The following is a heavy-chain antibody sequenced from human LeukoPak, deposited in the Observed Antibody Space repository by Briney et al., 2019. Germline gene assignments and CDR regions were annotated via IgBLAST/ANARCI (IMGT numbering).Heavy chain of an antibody. J-gene: IGHJ4*02. CDR2: ISGGGGDI. CDR3: ARSYVGADRYFDY. CDR1: GFTFSTYA. Sequence: PGGSLRLSCAASGFTFSTYATSWVRQAPGKGLEWVSAISGGGGDIYYADSVKGRFTISRDNSKNTLYLQMNSLRAEDTAVYYCARSYVGADRYFDYWGQGTLVTVSS. V-gene: IGHV3-23*01. D-gene: IGHD1-26*01.